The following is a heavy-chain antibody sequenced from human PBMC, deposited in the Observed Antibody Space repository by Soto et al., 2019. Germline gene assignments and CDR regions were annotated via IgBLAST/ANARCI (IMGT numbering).Heavy chain of an antibody. Sequence: ASVKVSCKASGYTFTSYYMHWVRQAPGQGLEWMGIINPSGGSTSYAQKFQGRVTMTRDTSTSTVYMELSSLRSEDTAVYYCAREKGYCSSTSCYGHDFWAQGNLVTVSS. CDR2: INPSGGST. CDR3: AREKGYCSSTSCYGHDF. J-gene: IGHJ4*02. V-gene: IGHV1-46*01. CDR1: GYTFTSYY. D-gene: IGHD2-2*01.